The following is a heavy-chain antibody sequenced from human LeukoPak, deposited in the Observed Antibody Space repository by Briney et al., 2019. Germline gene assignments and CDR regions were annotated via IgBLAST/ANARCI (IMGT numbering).Heavy chain of an antibody. CDR1: GFTFSSYG. CDR2: ISYDGSNK. V-gene: IGHV3-30*18. J-gene: IGHJ4*02. CDR3: AKDSSATTTTFFDY. D-gene: IGHD1-1*01. Sequence: GGSLRLSCAASGFTFSSYGMHWVRQAPGKGLEWVAVISYDGSNKYYADSVKGRFTISRDNSKNTLYLQMNSLRAEDTAVYYCAKDSSATTTTFFDYWGQGTLVTVSS.